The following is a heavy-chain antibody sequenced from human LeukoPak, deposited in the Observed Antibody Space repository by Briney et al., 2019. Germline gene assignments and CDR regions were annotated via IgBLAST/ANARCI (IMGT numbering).Heavy chain of an antibody. J-gene: IGHJ4*02. Sequence: PGGSLRLSCAASGFTFSSYWMSWVRQAPGKGLEWVANIKQDGSEKYYVDSVKGRFTISRDNAKNSLYLQMNSLRAEDTAVYYCAREPNTYYYDSSGYDYFDYWGQGTLVTVSS. V-gene: IGHV3-7*01. CDR1: GFTFSSYW. CDR3: AREPNTYYYDSSGYDYFDY. CDR2: IKQDGSEK. D-gene: IGHD3-22*01.